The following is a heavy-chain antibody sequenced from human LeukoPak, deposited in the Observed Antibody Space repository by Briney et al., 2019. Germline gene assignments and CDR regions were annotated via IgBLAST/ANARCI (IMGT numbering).Heavy chain of an antibody. J-gene: IGHJ6*03. Sequence: PSVKVSCKASGYTFTSYDINWVRQATGQGLEWMGWMNPNSGNTGYAQKFQGRVTMTRNTSISTAYMELSSLSSEDTAVYYCARSRSPVAWLRLGYYYYYMDVWGKGTTVTISS. CDR1: GYTFTSYD. V-gene: IGHV1-8*01. CDR3: ARSRSPVAWLRLGYYYYYMDV. CDR2: MNPNSGNT. D-gene: IGHD5-12*01.